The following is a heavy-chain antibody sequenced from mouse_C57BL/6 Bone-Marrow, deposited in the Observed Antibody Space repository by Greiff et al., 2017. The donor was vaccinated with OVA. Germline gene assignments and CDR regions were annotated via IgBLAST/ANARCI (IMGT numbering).Heavy chain of an antibody. D-gene: IGHD1-1*01. V-gene: IGHV5-4*01. CDR3: AREGLTTVVARDAMDY. J-gene: IGHJ4*01. CDR1: GFTFSSYA. CDR2: ISAGGSYT. Sequence: DVMLVESGGGLVKPGGSLKLSCAASGFTFSSYAMSWVRQTPEKRLEWVATISAGGSYTYYPDNVKGRFTISRDNAKNNLYLQMSHLKSEDTAMYYCAREGLTTVVARDAMDYWGQGTSVTVSS.